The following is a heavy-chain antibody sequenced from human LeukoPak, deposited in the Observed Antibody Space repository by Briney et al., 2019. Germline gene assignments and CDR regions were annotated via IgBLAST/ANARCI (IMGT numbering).Heavy chain of an antibody. V-gene: IGHV3-15*01. CDR1: GFTFSNAW. Sequence: GGSLRLSCAASGFTFSNAWMSWVRQAPGKGLEWVGRIKSKTDGGTTDYAAPVKGRFTISRDDSKNTLYLQMNSLKTEDTAVYYCTTVRYYYDSSGYYYLRCFDYWGQGTLVTVSS. CDR3: TTVRYYYDSSGYYYLRCFDY. CDR2: IKSKTDGGTT. J-gene: IGHJ4*02. D-gene: IGHD3-22*01.